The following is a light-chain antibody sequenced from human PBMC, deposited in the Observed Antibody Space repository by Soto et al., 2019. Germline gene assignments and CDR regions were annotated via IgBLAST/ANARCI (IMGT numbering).Light chain of an antibody. CDR1: AVPKQY. CDR2: KDS. V-gene: IGLV3-25*02. Sequence: SSELTQPPSVSVSPGQTARITCSGDAVPKQYAYWYQQKPGQAPVLVIYKDSERPSGIPERFSGSSSGTTVTLTISGVQAEDEADYYCQSADSSGTYVFGTGTKVTVL. CDR3: QSADSSGTYV. J-gene: IGLJ1*01.